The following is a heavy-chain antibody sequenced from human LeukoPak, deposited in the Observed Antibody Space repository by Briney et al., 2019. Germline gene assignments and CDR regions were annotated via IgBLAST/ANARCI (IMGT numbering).Heavy chain of an antibody. J-gene: IGHJ3*02. CDR1: GGSISSSNW. Sequence: SGTLSLTCAVSGGSISSSNWWSWVRQPPGKGLEWIGEIYHSGSTNYNPSLKSRVTILVDKSKNQFSLKLSSVTAADTAVYYCARKPLYYYGSGNYNAFDIWGQGTMVTVSS. D-gene: IGHD3-10*01. CDR3: ARKPLYYYGSGNYNAFDI. CDR2: IYHSGST. V-gene: IGHV4-4*02.